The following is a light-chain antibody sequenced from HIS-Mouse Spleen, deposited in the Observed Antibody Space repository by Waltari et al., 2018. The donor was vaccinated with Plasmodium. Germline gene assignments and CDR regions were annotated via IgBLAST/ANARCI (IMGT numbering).Light chain of an antibody. Sequence: EIVMTQSPATLSVSPGERATLSCRASQSVSSNLAWYQQKPGQAPRLLIYGASNRATGIPARFSGSGSGTDFTLTISSLEPEDFAVYYCQQYNNWSFTFGPGTKVDIK. CDR1: QSVSSN. J-gene: IGKJ3*01. CDR2: GAS. CDR3: QQYNNWSFT. V-gene: IGKV3D-15*01.